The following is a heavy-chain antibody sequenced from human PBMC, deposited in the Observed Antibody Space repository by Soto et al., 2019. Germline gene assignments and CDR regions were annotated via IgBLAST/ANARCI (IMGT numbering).Heavy chain of an antibody. CDR1: GGSISSYY. V-gene: IGHV4-59*01. J-gene: IGHJ4*02. D-gene: IGHD1-26*01. Sequence: SETLSLNCTVSGGSISSYYWSWIRQPPGKGLEWIGYIYYSGSTNYNPSLKSRVTISVDTSKNQFSLKLSSVTAADTAVYYCARGVGATEVMFFDYWGQGTLVTVSS. CDR3: ARGVGATEVMFFDY. CDR2: IYYSGST.